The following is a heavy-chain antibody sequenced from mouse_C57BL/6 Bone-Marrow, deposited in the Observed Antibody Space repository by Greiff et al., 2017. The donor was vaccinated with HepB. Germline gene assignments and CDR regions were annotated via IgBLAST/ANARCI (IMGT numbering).Heavy chain of an antibody. J-gene: IGHJ3*01. CDR1: GYTFTSYW. V-gene: IGHV1-7*01. D-gene: IGHD2-3*01. Sequence: QVHVKQSGAELAKPGASVKLSCKASGYTFTSYWMHWVKQRPGQGLEWIGYINPSSGYTKYNQKFKDKATLTADKSSSTAYMQLSSLTYEDSAVYYCANRWLLRAWFAYWGQGTLVTVSA. CDR2: INPSSGYT. CDR3: ANRWLLRAWFAY.